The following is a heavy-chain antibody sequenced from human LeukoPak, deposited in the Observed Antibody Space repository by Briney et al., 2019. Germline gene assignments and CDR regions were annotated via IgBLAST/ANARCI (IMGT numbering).Heavy chain of an antibody. D-gene: IGHD7-27*01. CDR2: IYTSGST. J-gene: IGHJ4*02. CDR1: GGSISSGSYY. CDR3: AREVANWGCLDY. V-gene: IGHV4-61*02. Sequence: SQTLSLTCSVSGGSISSGSYYWSWIRQPAGKGLEWIGRIYTSGSTNYNPSLKSRVTISVDTSKNQFSLKLSSVTAADTAVYYCAREVANWGCLDYWGQGTLVTVSS.